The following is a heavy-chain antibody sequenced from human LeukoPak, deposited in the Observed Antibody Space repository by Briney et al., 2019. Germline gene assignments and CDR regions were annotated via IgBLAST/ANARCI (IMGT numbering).Heavy chain of an antibody. Sequence: GGSLRLSCAASRFTFNTYNMNWVRQAPGKGLEWVSSISSSSDYIYYADSVKGRFTISRDIPKNSLYLQMNSLRAEDTAVYYCAKDSDSSGWDGTFDIWGQGTMVTVSS. CDR3: AKDSDSSGWDGTFDI. V-gene: IGHV3-21*01. CDR1: RFTFNTYN. D-gene: IGHD6-19*01. J-gene: IGHJ3*02. CDR2: ISSSSDYI.